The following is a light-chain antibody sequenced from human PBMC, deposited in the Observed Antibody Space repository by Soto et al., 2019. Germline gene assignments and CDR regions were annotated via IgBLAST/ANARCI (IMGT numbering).Light chain of an antibody. CDR3: QQFAISTT. Sequence: IQLTQSPSSLSASVGARVTITCRASQGISSYLAWYQQKPGKAPKLLIYTASSLHSGVPSRFSGSGSGTDFTLTISSLQPDDFATYYCQQFAISTTFGQGTKVDIK. J-gene: IGKJ1*01. CDR2: TAS. CDR1: QGISSY. V-gene: IGKV1-9*01.